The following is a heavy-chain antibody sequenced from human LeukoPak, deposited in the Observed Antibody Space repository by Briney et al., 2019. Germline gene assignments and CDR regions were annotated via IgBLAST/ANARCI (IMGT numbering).Heavy chain of an antibody. CDR3: ARGFKVSSWYGSGFSGGWFDP. V-gene: IGHV4-61*08. CDR2: IYYSGST. Sequence: SQTLSLTCAVSGGSISSGGYSWSWIRQPLGKGLEWIGYIYYSGSTNYNPSLKSRVTISVDTSKNQFSLKLSSVTAADTAVYYCARGFKVSSWYGSGFSGGWFDPWGQGTLVTVSS. CDR1: GGSISSGGYS. D-gene: IGHD6-13*01. J-gene: IGHJ5*02.